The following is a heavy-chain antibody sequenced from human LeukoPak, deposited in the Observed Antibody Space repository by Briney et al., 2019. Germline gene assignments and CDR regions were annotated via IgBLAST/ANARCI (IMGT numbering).Heavy chain of an antibody. Sequence: PSETLSLTCTVSGGSISSSSYYWGWIRQPPGKGLEWIGSIYYSGSTYYNPSLKSRVTISVDTSKNQFSLKLSSVTAADTAVYYCARGGAGSSLSFDPWGQGTLVIVSS. CDR1: GGSISSSSYY. J-gene: IGHJ5*02. CDR3: ARGGAGSSLSFDP. V-gene: IGHV4-39*07. CDR2: IYYSGST. D-gene: IGHD6-13*01.